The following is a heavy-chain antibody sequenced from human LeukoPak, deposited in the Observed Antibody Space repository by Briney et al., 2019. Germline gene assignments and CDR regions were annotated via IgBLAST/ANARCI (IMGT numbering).Heavy chain of an antibody. CDR1: GYTFTGYY. CDR2: VYPKTGVT. CDR3: ARESNYYDT. J-gene: IGHJ5*02. Sequence: GASVKVSCKASGYTFTGYYMHGVRQAPGQGLEWMGWVYPKTGVTNYAQNFQGRVTMTRDTSISTVYMELSRLTSDDTAVYYCARESNYYDTWGQGTLVTVSS. V-gene: IGHV1-2*02. D-gene: IGHD3-22*01.